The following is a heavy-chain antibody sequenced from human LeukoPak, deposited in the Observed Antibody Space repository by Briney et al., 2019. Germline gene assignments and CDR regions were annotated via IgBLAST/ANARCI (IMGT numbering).Heavy chain of an antibody. CDR3: TKMKGHPLPKFYMDV. D-gene: IGHD2/OR15-2a*01. V-gene: IGHV3-23*01. J-gene: IGHJ6*01. Sequence: GGSLRLSCSASRFTFRGLVMSWGPRTPGKGLELDSGFSGTGDNTLYADPVKGRFTISSDNSKNTLYLEMNSLRHEDTAIYYCTKMKGHPLPKFYMDVWGQGTTVTVPS. CDR1: RFTFRGLV. CDR2: FSGTGDNT.